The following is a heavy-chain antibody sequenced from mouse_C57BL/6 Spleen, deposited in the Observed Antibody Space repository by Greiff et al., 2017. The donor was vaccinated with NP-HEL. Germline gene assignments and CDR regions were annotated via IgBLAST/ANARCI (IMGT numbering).Heavy chain of an antibody. CDR3: TRGVYGNYPGYFDY. Sequence: VQLQQSGTVLARPGASVKMSCKTSGYTFTSYWMHWVKQRPGQGLEWIGAIYPGNSDTSYNQKFKGKAKLTAVTSASTAYMELSSLTNEDSAVYYCTRGVYGNYPGYFDYWGQGTTLTVSS. V-gene: IGHV1-5*01. CDR2: IYPGNSDT. J-gene: IGHJ2*01. CDR1: GYTFTSYW. D-gene: IGHD2-1*01.